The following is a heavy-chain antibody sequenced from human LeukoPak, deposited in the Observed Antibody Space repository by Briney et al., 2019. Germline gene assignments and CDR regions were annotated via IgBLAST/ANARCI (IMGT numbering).Heavy chain of an antibody. J-gene: IGHJ5*02. CDR1: GYTFTSYY. CDR3: ARGQSGFRRDIVVVPAAMRIPRGNWFDP. D-gene: IGHD2-2*01. CDR2: INPSGGST. V-gene: IGHV1-46*01. Sequence: ASVKVSCKASGYTFTSYYMHWVRQAPGQGLEWMGIINPSGGSTSYAQKFQGRVTMTRDTSTSTVYMELSSLRSEDTAVYYCARGQSGFRRDIVVVPAAMRIPRGNWFDPWGQGTLVTVSS.